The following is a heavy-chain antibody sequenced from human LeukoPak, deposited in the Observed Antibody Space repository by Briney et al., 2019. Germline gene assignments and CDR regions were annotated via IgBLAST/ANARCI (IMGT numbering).Heavy chain of an antibody. CDR1: GFTFSSYG. V-gene: IGHV3-23*01. CDR3: AAAVTYYYDSSGYCDDY. CDR2: ISGSGGST. D-gene: IGHD3-22*01. Sequence: GGSLRLSCAASGFTFSSYGMSWVRQAPGKGLEWVSAISGSGGSTYYADSVKGRFTISRDNSKNTLYLQMNSLRAEDTAVYYCAAAVTYYYDSSGYCDDYWGQGTLVTVSS. J-gene: IGHJ4*02.